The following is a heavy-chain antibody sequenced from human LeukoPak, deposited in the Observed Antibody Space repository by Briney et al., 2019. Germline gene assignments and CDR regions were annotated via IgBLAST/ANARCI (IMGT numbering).Heavy chain of an antibody. D-gene: IGHD6-19*01. V-gene: IGHV3-30*04. J-gene: IGHJ4*02. CDR3: ARDRSDSSGWYLEYYFDY. Sequence: GGSLRLSCAASGFTFSSYAMHWVRQAPGKGLEWVAVISYDGSNKYYADSVKGRFTISRDNSKNTLYLQMNSLRAEDTTVYYCARDRSDSSGWYLEYYFDYWGQGTLVTVSS. CDR2: ISYDGSNK. CDR1: GFTFSSYA.